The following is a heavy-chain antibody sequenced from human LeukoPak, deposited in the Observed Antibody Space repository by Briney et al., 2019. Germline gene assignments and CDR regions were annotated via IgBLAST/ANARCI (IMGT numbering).Heavy chain of an antibody. V-gene: IGHV3-74*01. CDR1: GFTFSSYW. Sequence: GGSLRLSCAASGFTFSSYWIHWVRQAPGQGLVWVSRINSDGSGTSYADSVKGRFTISRDNSKNTLYLQMSSLRAEDTAVYYCLLVAFGESLDYWGQGTLVTVSS. CDR3: LLVAFGESLDY. CDR2: INSDGSGT. D-gene: IGHD3-10*01. J-gene: IGHJ4*02.